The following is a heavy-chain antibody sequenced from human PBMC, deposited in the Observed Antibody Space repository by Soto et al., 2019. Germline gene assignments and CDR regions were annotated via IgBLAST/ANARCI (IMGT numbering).Heavy chain of an antibody. CDR3: ARRMELLTRNWFDP. CDR2: IYYSGST. D-gene: IGHD3-10*01. Sequence: SETLSLTCTVSGGSISSYYWSWIRQPPGKGLEWIGYIYYSGSTNYNPSLKSRVTISVDTSKNQFSLKLSSVTAADTAVYYCARRMELLTRNWFDPWGQGTLVTVSS. J-gene: IGHJ5*02. CDR1: GGSISSYY. V-gene: IGHV4-59*01.